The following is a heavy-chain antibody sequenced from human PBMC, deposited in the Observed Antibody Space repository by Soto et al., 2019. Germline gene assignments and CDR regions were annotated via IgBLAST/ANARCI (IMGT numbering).Heavy chain of an antibody. CDR1: GFSLSTSGVG. V-gene: IGHV2-5*02. CDR3: AHRPYLYCSGGSCYSGGFDY. D-gene: IGHD2-15*01. J-gene: IGHJ4*02. Sequence: QITLKESGPPLVKPTQTLTLTCTFSGFSLSTSGVGVGWIRQPPGKALEWLALIYWDDDKRYSPSLKSRLTITKDTSKNQVVLTMTNMDPVDTATYYCAHRPYLYCSGGSCYSGGFDYWGQGTLATVSS. CDR2: IYWDDDK.